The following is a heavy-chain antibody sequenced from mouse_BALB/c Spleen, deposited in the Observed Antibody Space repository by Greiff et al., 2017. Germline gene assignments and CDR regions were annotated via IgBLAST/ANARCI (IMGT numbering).Heavy chain of an antibody. V-gene: IGHV1-63*02. CDR3: ASAPTAWAMDY. CDR1: GYTFTNYW. CDR2: IYPGGGYT. J-gene: IGHJ4*01. D-gene: IGHD1-2*01. Sequence: QVQLQQSGAELVRPGTSVKMSCKAAGYTFTNYWIGWVKQRPGHGLEWIGDIYPGGGYTNYNEKFQGKATLTADTSSSTAYMQLISLTSEDSAIFTCASAPTAWAMDYWGQGTSVTVSS.